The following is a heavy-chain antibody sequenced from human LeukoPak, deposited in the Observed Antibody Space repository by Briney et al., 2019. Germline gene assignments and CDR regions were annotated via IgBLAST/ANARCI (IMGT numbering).Heavy chain of an antibody. Sequence: GASVQVSCKASGYTFTGCYMHWVRQAPGQGLEWMGWINPNNGYTNYAQKFQGRVTITRNTSISTAYMELSSLRSEDTAVYYCARGPLAYCGGDCSPYYFDYWGQGTLVTVSS. CDR1: GYTFTGCY. CDR3: ARGPLAYCGGDCSPYYFDY. CDR2: INPNNGYT. D-gene: IGHD2-21*01. V-gene: IGHV1-8*03. J-gene: IGHJ4*02.